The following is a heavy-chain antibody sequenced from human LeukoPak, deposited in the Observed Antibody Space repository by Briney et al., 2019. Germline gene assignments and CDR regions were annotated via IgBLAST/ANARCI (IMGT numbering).Heavy chain of an antibody. D-gene: IGHD2-15*01. CDR1: GVTVSRNY. CDR2: IYGGGTT. J-gene: IGHJ4*02. CDR3: DRVSKWSADY. V-gene: IGHV3-53*01. Sequence: GGSLRLSCAVSGVTVSRNYMTWVRQAPGKGLKWVSIIYGGGTTDYADSVKGRFTISRDNAKNTLYLQINSLRAEDTAVYYFDRVSKWSADYWRQGILVTVSS.